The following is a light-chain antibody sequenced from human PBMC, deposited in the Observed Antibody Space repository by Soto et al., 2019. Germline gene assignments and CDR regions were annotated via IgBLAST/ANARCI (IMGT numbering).Light chain of an antibody. J-gene: IGKJ4*01. V-gene: IGKV1-27*01. Sequence: DIQITQSRVPLSASVGGRVSITCRASQGIGNYLAWFQQKPGRVPKLLIYGASALQTGVPSRFSGSGHGTEFTLTISSMQPEDVATYYCQQYNTAPLTFGGGTKLDIK. CDR2: GAS. CDR1: QGIGNY. CDR3: QQYNTAPLT.